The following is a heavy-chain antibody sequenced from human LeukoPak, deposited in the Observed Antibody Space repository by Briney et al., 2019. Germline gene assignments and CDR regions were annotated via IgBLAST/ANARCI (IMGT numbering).Heavy chain of an antibody. D-gene: IGHD2-2*01. J-gene: IGHJ4*02. Sequence: GGSLRLSCAASGFTFSNYGMHWVRQAPGKGLESVAVSWYDGSNTYYADSVKGRFTISRDDSKHTLDLQMNSLRAEDSAVYYCARDYCSTTTCLHNWGQGTLVTVSA. CDR3: ARDYCSTTTCLHN. CDR2: SWYDGSNT. V-gene: IGHV3-33*01. CDR1: GFTFSNYG.